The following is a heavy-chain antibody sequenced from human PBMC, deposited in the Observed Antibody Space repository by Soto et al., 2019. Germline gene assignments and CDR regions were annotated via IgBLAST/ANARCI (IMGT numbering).Heavy chain of an antibody. V-gene: IGHV3-23*01. Sequence: GGSLRLSCAASGFTFSSYAMSWVRQAPGKGLEWVSAISGSGGSTYYADSVKGRFTISRDNSKNTLYLQMNSLRAEDTAVYYCAKVPLGITIFGVGDLYYFDYWGQGTLVTVSS. D-gene: IGHD3-3*01. J-gene: IGHJ4*02. CDR1: GFTFSSYA. CDR3: AKVPLGITIFGVGDLYYFDY. CDR2: ISGSGGST.